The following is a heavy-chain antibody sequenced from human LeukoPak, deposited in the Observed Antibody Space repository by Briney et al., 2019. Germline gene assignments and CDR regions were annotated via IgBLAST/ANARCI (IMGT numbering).Heavy chain of an antibody. Sequence: SVKVSCKASGGTSITHIINWVRQAPGQGLEWMGRIIPMPGIPNYAQKFQGRVTFTADRSTNTAYMALSSLRSEDTAVYYCARHSSRESFYDFDSWGQGALIIVSS. CDR3: ARHSSRESFYDFDS. J-gene: IGHJ4*02. V-gene: IGHV1-69*02. D-gene: IGHD3-16*01. CDR1: GGTSITHI. CDR2: IIPMPGIP.